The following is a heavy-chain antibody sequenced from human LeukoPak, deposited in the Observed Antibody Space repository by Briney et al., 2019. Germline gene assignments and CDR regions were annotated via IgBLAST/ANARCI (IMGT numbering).Heavy chain of an antibody. Sequence: ASVKVSCKASGGTFSSYAISWVRQAPGQGLEWMGGIIPIFGTANYAQKSQGRVTITADESTSTAYMELSSLRSEDTAVYYCARDWAYSSSPYNWFDPWGQGTLVTVSS. J-gene: IGHJ5*02. CDR1: GGTFSSYA. CDR2: IIPIFGTA. CDR3: ARDWAYSSSPYNWFDP. D-gene: IGHD6-6*01. V-gene: IGHV1-69*13.